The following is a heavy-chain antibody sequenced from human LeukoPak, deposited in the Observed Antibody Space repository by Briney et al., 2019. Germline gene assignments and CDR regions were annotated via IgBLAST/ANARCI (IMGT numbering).Heavy chain of an antibody. Sequence: SETLSLTCTVSGGSISSYYWSWIRQPPGKGLEWIGYIYYSGITNYNPSLKSRVTISVDTSKNQFSLKLSSVTAADTAVYYCARTYDILTGYYKRAGAFGIWGQGTMVTVSS. D-gene: IGHD3-9*01. CDR1: GGSISSYY. J-gene: IGHJ3*02. V-gene: IGHV4-59*01. CDR3: ARTYDILTGYYKRAGAFGI. CDR2: IYYSGIT.